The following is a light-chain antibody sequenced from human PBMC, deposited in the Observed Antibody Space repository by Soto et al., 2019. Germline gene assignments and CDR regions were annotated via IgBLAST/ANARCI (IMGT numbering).Light chain of an antibody. CDR2: AAS. V-gene: IGKV1-8*01. J-gene: IGKJ4*01. Sequence: AIRMTQSPSSLSASTGDRVTITCRASQGISSYLAWYQQKPGKAPKLLIYAASTLQSGVPSRFSGSGSGTDFTLTISCLQSEDFAVYYCQQYGSSPPLTFGGGTKVDI. CDR1: QGISSY. CDR3: QQYGSSPPLT.